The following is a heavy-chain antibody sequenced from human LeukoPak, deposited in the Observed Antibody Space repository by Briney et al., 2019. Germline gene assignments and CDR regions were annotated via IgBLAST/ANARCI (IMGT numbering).Heavy chain of an antibody. CDR2: VTPNNGGT. V-gene: IGHV1-2*02. CDR1: GYTFSDYY. D-gene: IGHD3-10*01. J-gene: IGHJ4*02. CDR3: ARDIGSGSYY. Sequence: GASVKVSCRTSGYTFSDYYIHWLRQAPGQGPEWMGSVTPNNGGTDYAQNFQGRVTMTRDTSINTAYMELSRLRSDDTAVYYCARDIGSGSYYWGQGTLVTVSS.